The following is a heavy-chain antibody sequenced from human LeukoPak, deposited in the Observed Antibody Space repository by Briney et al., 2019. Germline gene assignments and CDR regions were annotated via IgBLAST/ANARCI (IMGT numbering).Heavy chain of an antibody. CDR3: AKTEGSGIAVAGYYFDY. CDR1: GFTFSSYA. D-gene: IGHD6-19*01. Sequence: HPGGSLRLSCAASGFTFSSYAMSWVRQAPGKGLEWVSAISGSGGSTYYADSVRGRFTTSRDNSKNTLYLQMNSLRAEDTAVYYCAKTEGSGIAVAGYYFDYWGQGTLVTVSS. V-gene: IGHV3-23*01. J-gene: IGHJ4*02. CDR2: ISGSGGST.